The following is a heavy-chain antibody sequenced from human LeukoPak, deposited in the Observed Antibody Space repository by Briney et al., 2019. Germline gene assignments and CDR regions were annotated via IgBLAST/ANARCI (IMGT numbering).Heavy chain of an antibody. Sequence: SETLSLTCTVSGGSISSGGYYWSWIRQHPGKGLEWIGYIYYSGSTYYNPSLKSRVTISVDTSKNQFSLKLSSVTAADTAVYYCARVVAAAGDAFDIWGQGTMVTVSS. J-gene: IGHJ3*02. V-gene: IGHV4-31*03. CDR2: IYYSGST. CDR1: GGSISSGGYY. CDR3: ARVVAAAGDAFDI. D-gene: IGHD6-13*01.